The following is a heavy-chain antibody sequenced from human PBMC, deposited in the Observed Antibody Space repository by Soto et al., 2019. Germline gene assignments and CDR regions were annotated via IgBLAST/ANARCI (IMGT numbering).Heavy chain of an antibody. J-gene: IGHJ3*01. CDR2: INPNSGST. CDR3: ARVGPAKVVHPPPTSPLHAFDV. Sequence: VASVKVSCKTSGYTFTDYYMHWVRQAPGQRLEWMGWINPNSGSTFYAQKFQGRITMTRDTSIGTAYMELSRLKSDDTAVYYCARVGPAKVVHPPPTSPLHAFDVWGQGTMVTVSS. V-gene: IGHV1-2*02. D-gene: IGHD2-2*01. CDR1: GYTFTDYY.